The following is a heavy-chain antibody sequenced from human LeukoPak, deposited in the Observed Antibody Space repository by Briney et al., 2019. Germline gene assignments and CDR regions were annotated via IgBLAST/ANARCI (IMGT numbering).Heavy chain of an antibody. Sequence: GGSLRLSCAASGFTVSDYYMSWVRQAPGRGLEWISYITSSGRSTNHAASVKGRFTISRDSAKNSVVLQMSSLTVEDTAVYYCTRERRGSYYAFEYWGQGALVTVSS. J-gene: IGHJ4*02. CDR1: GFTVSDYY. V-gene: IGHV3-11*01. D-gene: IGHD3-16*01. CDR2: ITSSGRST. CDR3: TRERRGSYYAFEY.